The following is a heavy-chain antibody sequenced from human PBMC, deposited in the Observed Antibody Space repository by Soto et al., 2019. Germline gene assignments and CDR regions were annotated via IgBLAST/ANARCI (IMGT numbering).Heavy chain of an antibody. Sequence: QITLKESGPTLVKPTQTLTLTCTFSGFSFTTDGMGVGWIRQPPGKALEWLALIYWDDDKRYSPSLKSRLTTPKDASRNQVVLTLTNMDPADTATYYCAHLYWAVSGTRYYFAYWGQGTLVTVSS. CDR2: IYWDDDK. CDR1: GFSFTTDGMG. D-gene: IGHD6-19*01. J-gene: IGHJ4*02. V-gene: IGHV2-5*02. CDR3: AHLYWAVSGTRYYFAY.